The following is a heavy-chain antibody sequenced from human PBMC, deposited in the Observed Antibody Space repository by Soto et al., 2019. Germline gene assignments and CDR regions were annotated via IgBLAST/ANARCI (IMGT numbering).Heavy chain of an antibody. CDR3: AKDHPALLWFGELRLPYMDV. D-gene: IGHD3-10*01. V-gene: IGHV3-23*01. CDR2: ISGSGGST. J-gene: IGHJ6*03. Sequence: GGSLRLSCAASGFPFSSYAMSWVRQAPGKGLEWVSAISGSGGSTYYADSVKGRFTISRDNSKNTLYLQMDSLRAEDTAVYYCAKDHPALLWFGELRLPYMDVWGKGTTVTVSS. CDR1: GFPFSSYA.